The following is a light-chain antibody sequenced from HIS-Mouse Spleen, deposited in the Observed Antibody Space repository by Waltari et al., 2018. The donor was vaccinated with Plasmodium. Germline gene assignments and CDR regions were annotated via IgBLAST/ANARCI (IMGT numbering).Light chain of an antibody. Sequence: SYELTQPSSVSVSPGQTARITCSGDVLAKKYARWFQQKPGQAPVLVIYKDSERPSGIPERFSGSSSGTTVTFTISGAQVEDEADYYCYSAADNNQVFGGGTKLTVL. CDR2: KDS. V-gene: IGLV3-27*01. CDR3: YSAADNNQV. CDR1: VLAKKY. J-gene: IGLJ3*02.